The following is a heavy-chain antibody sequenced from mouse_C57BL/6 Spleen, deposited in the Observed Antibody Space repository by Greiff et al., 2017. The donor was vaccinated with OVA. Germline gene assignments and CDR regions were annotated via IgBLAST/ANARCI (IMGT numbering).Heavy chain of an antibody. Sequence: VKLVESGPELVKPGASVKISCKASGYTFTDYYINWVKQRPGQGLEWIGWIFPGSGSTYYNEKFKGKATLTVDKSSSTAYMLLSSLTSEDSAVYFCARYGIITTVPLDYWGQGTTLTVSS. CDR3: ARYGIITTVPLDY. J-gene: IGHJ2*01. CDR1: GYTFTDYY. D-gene: IGHD1-1*01. CDR2: IFPGSGST. V-gene: IGHV1-75*01.